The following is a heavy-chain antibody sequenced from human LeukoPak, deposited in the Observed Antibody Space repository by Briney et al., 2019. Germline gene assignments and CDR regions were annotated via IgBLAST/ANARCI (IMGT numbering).Heavy chain of an antibody. D-gene: IGHD6-13*01. CDR3: ARDHPAAAGY. J-gene: IGHJ4*02. V-gene: IGHV4-59*12. CDR1: GGSISSYY. CDR2: IYYSGST. Sequence: QSSETLSLTCTVSGGSISSYYWSWIRQPPGKGLEWIGYIYYSGSTYYNPSLKSRVTISVDTSKNQFSLKLSSVTAADTAVYYCARDHPAAAGYWGQGTLVTVSS.